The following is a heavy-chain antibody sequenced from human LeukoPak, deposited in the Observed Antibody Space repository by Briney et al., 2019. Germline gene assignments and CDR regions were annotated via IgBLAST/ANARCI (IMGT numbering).Heavy chain of an antibody. Sequence: PGGSLRLSCAASGFTFRSYWMHWVRHAPGKGLVWVSRIKTYGSSTSYADSGKGRFTISRDNAKNTLYLQMNTLRAEDTAVYFCARESYSRGSYYFDYWGQGTLVTVSS. CDR2: IKTYGSST. D-gene: IGHD3-22*01. J-gene: IGHJ4*02. V-gene: IGHV3-74*01. CDR3: ARESYSRGSYYFDY. CDR1: GFTFRSYW.